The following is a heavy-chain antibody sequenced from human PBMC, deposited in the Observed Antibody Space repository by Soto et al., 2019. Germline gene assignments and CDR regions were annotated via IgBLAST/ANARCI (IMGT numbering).Heavy chain of an antibody. CDR3: GRSNCTNGVCYGYYYYGMDV. D-gene: IGHD2-8*01. CDR2: IIPIFGTA. J-gene: IGHJ6*02. V-gene: IGHV1-69*06. Sequence: QVQLVQSGAEVKKPGSSVKVSCKASGGTFSSYAISWVRQAPGQGLEWMGGIIPIFGTANYAQKFQGRVTITADKSTSTAYMELSSLRSEDTAVYYCGRSNCTNGVCYGYYYYGMDVWGQGTTVTVSS. CDR1: GGTFSSYA.